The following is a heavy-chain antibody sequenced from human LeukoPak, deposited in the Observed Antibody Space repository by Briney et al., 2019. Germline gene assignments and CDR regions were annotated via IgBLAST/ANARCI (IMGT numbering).Heavy chain of an antibody. Sequence: ASVKVSCKASGYTFTGYYMHWVRQAPGQGLEWMGWMNPNSGNTGYAQKFQGRVTMTRNTSISTAYMELSSLRSEDTAVYYCARSRDGYNYAFDIWGQGTMVTVSS. CDR3: ARSRDGYNYAFDI. CDR2: MNPNSGNT. D-gene: IGHD5-24*01. CDR1: GYTFTGYY. J-gene: IGHJ3*02. V-gene: IGHV1-8*02.